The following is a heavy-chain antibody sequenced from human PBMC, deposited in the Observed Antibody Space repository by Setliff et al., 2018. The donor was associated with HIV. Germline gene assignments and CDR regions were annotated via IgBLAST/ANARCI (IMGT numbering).Heavy chain of an antibody. Sequence: SETLSLTCTVSGFSVKSAFYWGWIRQTPGEGLEWIGSIYHSGTTYYNPSLASRATLSLDTSKNQFSLKLSSVTAADTAVYYCAQRGPWYKDAFDIWGQGTMVTVSS. CDR3: AQRGPWYKDAFDI. V-gene: IGHV4-38-2*02. J-gene: IGHJ3*02. D-gene: IGHD1-1*01. CDR1: GFSVKSAFY. CDR2: IYHSGTT.